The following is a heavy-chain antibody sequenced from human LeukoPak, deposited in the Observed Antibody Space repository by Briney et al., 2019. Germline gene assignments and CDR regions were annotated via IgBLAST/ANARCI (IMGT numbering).Heavy chain of an antibody. J-gene: IGHJ6*01. CDR1: GFTFNTYS. V-gene: IGHV3-48*02. Sequence: GGSLRLSCAASGFTFNTYSMNWVRQAPGKGLEWVSHISSSSSTIYYADSVKGRFTISRDNAKTSLYLQMNSLRDEDTAVYYCARVERQPRAVCGLAVWGPGTRLTVSS. D-gene: IGHD6-13*01. CDR2: ISSSSSTI. CDR3: ARVERQPRAVCGLAV.